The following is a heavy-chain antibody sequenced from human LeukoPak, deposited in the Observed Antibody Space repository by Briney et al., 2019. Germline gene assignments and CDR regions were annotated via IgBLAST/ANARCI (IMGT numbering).Heavy chain of an antibody. J-gene: IGHJ4*02. Sequence: PGGSLRLSRAASGFTFSNAWMSWVRQAPGKGLEWVGRIKSKTDGGTTDYAAPVKGRFTISRDDSKNTLYLQMNSLKTEDTAVYYCTTDLGVVVVGDVFDYWGQGTLVTVSS. D-gene: IGHD2-15*01. V-gene: IGHV3-15*01. CDR1: GFTFSNAW. CDR2: IKSKTDGGTT. CDR3: TTDLGVVVVGDVFDY.